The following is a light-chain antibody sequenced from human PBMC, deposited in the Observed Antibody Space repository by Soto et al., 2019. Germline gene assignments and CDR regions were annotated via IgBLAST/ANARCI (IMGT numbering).Light chain of an antibody. Sequence: EIVLTQSPATLSLSPGERATLSCSASQSVSSYLAWYQQKPGQAPRLLIYDASNRATGIPARFSGSGSGTDFTLTISSLEPEDFAVDYCQQRSNWSITFGGGTKVEIK. CDR3: QQRSNWSIT. J-gene: IGKJ4*01. V-gene: IGKV3-11*01. CDR1: QSVSSY. CDR2: DAS.